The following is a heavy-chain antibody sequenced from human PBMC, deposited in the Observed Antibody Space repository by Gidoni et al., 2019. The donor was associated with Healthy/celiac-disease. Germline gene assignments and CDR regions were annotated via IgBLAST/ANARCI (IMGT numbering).Heavy chain of an antibody. Sequence: QVQLQESGPGLVKPSETLSLTCTVSGGSISSYYWSWIRQPPGKGLEWIGYIYYSGSTNYNPSLKSRVTISVDTPKNQFSLKLNSVTAADTAVYYCARGDYYDSSGYPYYFDYWGQGTLVTVSS. CDR2: IYYSGST. CDR1: GGSISSYY. J-gene: IGHJ4*02. CDR3: ARGDYYDSSGYPYYFDY. D-gene: IGHD3-22*01. V-gene: IGHV4-59*01.